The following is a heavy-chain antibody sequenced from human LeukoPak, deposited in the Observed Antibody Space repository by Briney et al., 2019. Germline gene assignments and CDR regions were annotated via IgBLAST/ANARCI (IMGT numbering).Heavy chain of an antibody. CDR1: GYSISSGYH. V-gene: IGHV4-38-2*01. CDR2: MSHSGST. Sequence: SETLSLTCAVSGYSISSGYHWAWIRQPPGKGLEWIGSMSHSGSTYYNPSLKSRVTISVDTSKNQFSLKLSSVTAADTAVYYCARQGYYDFWSGQHDYWGQGTLVTVSS. D-gene: IGHD3-3*01. CDR3: ARQGYYDFWSGQHDY. J-gene: IGHJ4*02.